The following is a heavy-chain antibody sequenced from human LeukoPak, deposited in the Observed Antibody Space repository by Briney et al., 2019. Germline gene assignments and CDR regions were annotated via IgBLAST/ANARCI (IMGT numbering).Heavy chain of an antibody. CDR3: AKDKGSGYSGSYGFTYFDY. J-gene: IGHJ4*02. CDR2: ISWNSGSI. Sequence: PGRSLRLSCAASGFTFDDYAMHWVRQAPGKGLEWVSGISWNSGSIGYADSVKGRFTISRDNAKNSLYLQMNSLRAEDMALYYCAKDKGSGYSGSYGFTYFDYWGQGTLVTVSS. CDR1: GFTFDDYA. V-gene: IGHV3-9*03. D-gene: IGHD1-26*01.